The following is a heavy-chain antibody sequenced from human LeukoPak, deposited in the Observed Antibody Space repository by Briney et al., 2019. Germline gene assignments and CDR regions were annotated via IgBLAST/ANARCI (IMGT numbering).Heavy chain of an antibody. D-gene: IGHD6-13*01. CDR3: AKDYIMGSSWSYYFDY. CDR2: ISLKSGRI. V-gene: IGHV3-9*03. Sequence: GGSLRLSCAASGFTLDDYAMHWVRHAPGKGLEWVSVISLKSGRIGYADSVKGRFTISRDNAKNSLYLQMNSLRAKDMALYYCAKDYIMGSSWSYYFDYWGQGTLVTVSS. J-gene: IGHJ4*02. CDR1: GFTLDDYA.